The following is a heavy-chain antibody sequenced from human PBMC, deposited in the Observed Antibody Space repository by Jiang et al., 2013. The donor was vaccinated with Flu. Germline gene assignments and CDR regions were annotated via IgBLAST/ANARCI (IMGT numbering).Heavy chain of an antibody. D-gene: IGHD3-3*01. J-gene: IGHJ4*02. V-gene: IGHV4-39*01. Sequence: SETLSLTCIVSGGSISSGGYYWGWIRQAPGKGLEWIGTLYYSGTTFYNPSLQSRVTISVDISKSQFSLKLSSVTAADTAVYHCVRQHYDFWGPDYWGLGTLVTVSS. CDR2: LYYSGTT. CDR1: GGSISSGGYY. CDR3: VRQHYDFWGPDY.